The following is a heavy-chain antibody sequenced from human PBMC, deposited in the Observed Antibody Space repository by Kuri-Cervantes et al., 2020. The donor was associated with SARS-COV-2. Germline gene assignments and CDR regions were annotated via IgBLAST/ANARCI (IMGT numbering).Heavy chain of an antibody. CDR1: GFTFSSYG. D-gene: IGHD2-21*01. CDR2: ISYDGSNT. J-gene: IGHJ4*02. V-gene: IGHV3-30*03. CDR3: ARDRVGVHDY. Sequence: GESLKISCAASGFTFSSYGMHWVRQAPGKGLEWVAIISYDGSNTYYADSVKGRFTISRDNSKNTLYLQMNSLRTEDTAIYYCARDRVGVHDYWGQGNLVNGAS.